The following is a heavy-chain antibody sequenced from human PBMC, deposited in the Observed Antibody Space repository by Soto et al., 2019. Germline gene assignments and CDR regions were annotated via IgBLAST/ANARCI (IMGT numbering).Heavy chain of an antibody. V-gene: IGHV3-48*02. CDR3: ARDSVIFGVVPNWFDP. CDR2: ISSSSSTI. CDR1: GFTFSSYI. Sequence: GGSLRLSCAASGFTFSSYIMNWVRQAPGKGLEWVSYISSSSSTIYYADSVKGRFTISRDNAKNSLYLQMNSLRDEDTAVYYCARDSVIFGVVPNWFDPWGQGTLVTVSS. D-gene: IGHD3-3*01. J-gene: IGHJ5*02.